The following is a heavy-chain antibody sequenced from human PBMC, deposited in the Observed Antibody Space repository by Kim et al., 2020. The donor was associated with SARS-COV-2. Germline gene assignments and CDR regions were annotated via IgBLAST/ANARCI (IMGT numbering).Heavy chain of an antibody. Sequence: SETLSLTCTVSGGSISSSSYYWGWIRQPPGKGLEWIGSIYYSGSTYYNPSLKSRVTISVDTSKNQFSLKLSSVTAADTAVYYCARPYGSGSYYNYYYGMDVWGQGTTVTVSS. CDR3: ARPYGSGSYYNYYYGMDV. CDR2: IYYSGST. CDR1: GGSISSSSYY. J-gene: IGHJ6*02. D-gene: IGHD3-10*01. V-gene: IGHV4-39*01.